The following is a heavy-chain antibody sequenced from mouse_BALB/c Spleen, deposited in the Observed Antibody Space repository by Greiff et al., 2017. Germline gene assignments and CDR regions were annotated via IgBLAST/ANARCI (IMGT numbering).Heavy chain of an antibody. CDR2: ISSGGSYT. V-gene: IGHV5-6-4*01. CDR1: GFTFSSYT. J-gene: IGHJ1*01. CDR3: TRDPLVSYWYFDV. D-gene: IGHD2-10*02. Sequence: DVKLVESGGGLVKPGGSLKLSCAASGFTFSSYTMSWVRQTPEKRLEWVATISSGGSYTYYPDSVKGRFTISRDNAKNTLYLQMSSLKSEDTAMYYCTRDPLVSYWYFDVWGAGTTVTVSS.